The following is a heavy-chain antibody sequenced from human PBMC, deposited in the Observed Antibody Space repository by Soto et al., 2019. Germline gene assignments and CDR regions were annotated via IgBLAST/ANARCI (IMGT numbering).Heavy chain of an antibody. CDR3: ARAGYYYDSSGYSPPFLDY. Sequence: KTSETLSLTCTVSGGSISSYYWSWIRQPPGKGLEWIGYIYYSGSTNYNPSLKSRVTISVDTSKNQFSLKLSSVTAADTAVYYCARAGYYYDSSGYSPPFLDYWGQGTLVTVSS. CDR1: GGSISSYY. D-gene: IGHD3-22*01. CDR2: IYYSGST. V-gene: IGHV4-59*01. J-gene: IGHJ4*02.